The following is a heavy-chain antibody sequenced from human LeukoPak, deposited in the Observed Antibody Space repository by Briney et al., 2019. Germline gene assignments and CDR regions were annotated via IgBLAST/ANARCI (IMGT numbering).Heavy chain of an antibody. V-gene: IGHV3-48*04. CDR3: ARDGVAEKGGNNWFDP. J-gene: IGHJ5*02. CDR1: GFTFSSYS. Sequence: PGGSLRLSCAASGFTFSSYSMNWVRQAPGRGLEWVSYISSSSSTIYYADSVKGRFTISRDNAKNSLYLQMNSLRAEDTAVYYCARDGVAEKGGNNWFDPWGQGTLVTVSS. CDR2: ISSSSSTI. D-gene: IGHD2-15*01.